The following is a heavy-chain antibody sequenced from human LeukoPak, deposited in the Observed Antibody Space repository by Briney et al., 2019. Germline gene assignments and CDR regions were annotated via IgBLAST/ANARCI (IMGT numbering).Heavy chain of an antibody. V-gene: IGHV3-7*05. Sequence: GGSLRLSCAASGFTFSSYCMSWVRQAPGKGLEWVANINQDGSEKYSVDSVKGRFTISRDNAKNSLYLQMNSLRAEDTAVYYCAREYYSDSSGSDDWGQGTLVTVSS. J-gene: IGHJ4*02. D-gene: IGHD3-22*01. CDR2: INQDGSEK. CDR3: AREYYSDSSGSDD. CDR1: GFTFSSYC.